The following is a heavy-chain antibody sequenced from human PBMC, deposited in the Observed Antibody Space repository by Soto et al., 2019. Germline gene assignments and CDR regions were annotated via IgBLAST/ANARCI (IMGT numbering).Heavy chain of an antibody. CDR1: GYTFTSYA. CDR2: INAGNGNT. CDR3: ARASYRSGWYNLDY. V-gene: IGHV1-3*01. Sequence: GASVKVSCKASGYTFTSYAIHWVRQAPGQRLEWMGWINAGNGNTKYSQKFQGRVTITRDTSASTAYMELSSLRSDDTAVYYCARASYRSGWYNLDYWGQGTLVTVSS. J-gene: IGHJ4*02. D-gene: IGHD6-19*01.